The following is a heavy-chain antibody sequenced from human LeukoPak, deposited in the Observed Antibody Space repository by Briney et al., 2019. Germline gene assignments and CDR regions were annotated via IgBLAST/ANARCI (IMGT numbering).Heavy chain of an antibody. Sequence: PGGSLRLSCAASGFNFSSYGMHWVRQAPGKGLEWVTFIRYDGSNKNDADSVKGRFTISRDNSKNTLYLQMNSLRAEDTAVYYCAKGIGYSYGYDYWGQGTLVTVSS. CDR2: IRYDGSNK. CDR1: GFNFSSYG. V-gene: IGHV3-30*02. J-gene: IGHJ4*02. CDR3: AKGIGYSYGYDY. D-gene: IGHD5-18*01.